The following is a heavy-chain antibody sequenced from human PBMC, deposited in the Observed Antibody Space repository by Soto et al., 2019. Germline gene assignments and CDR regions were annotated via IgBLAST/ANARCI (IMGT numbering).Heavy chain of an antibody. CDR3: ARCRISSSCRY. CDR1: GGSFSGYY. V-gene: IGHV4-34*01. J-gene: IGHJ4*02. Sequence: PSETLSLTCAVYGGSFSGYYWSWIRQPPGKGLEWIGEINHSGSTNYNPSLKSRVTIPVDTSKNQFSLKLSSVTAADTAVYYCARCRISSSCRYWGQGTLVTVSS. CDR2: INHSGST. D-gene: IGHD6-13*01.